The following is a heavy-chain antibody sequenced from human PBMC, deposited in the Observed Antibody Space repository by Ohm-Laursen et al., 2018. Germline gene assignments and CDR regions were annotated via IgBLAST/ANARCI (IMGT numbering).Heavy chain of an antibody. CDR3: AKDSRSRLYGGMDV. V-gene: IGHV3-9*01. CDR1: GFTFDDYA. Sequence: SLRPSCAASGFTFDDYAMHWVRQAPGKGLEWVSGISWNSGSIGYADSVKGRFTISRDNAKNSLYLQMNSLRAEDTALYFCAKDSRSRLYGGMDVWGQGTTVTVS. D-gene: IGHD2-2*02. CDR2: ISWNSGSI. J-gene: IGHJ6*02.